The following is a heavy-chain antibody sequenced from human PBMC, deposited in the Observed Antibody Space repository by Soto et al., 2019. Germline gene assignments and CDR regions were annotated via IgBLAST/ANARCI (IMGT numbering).Heavy chain of an antibody. J-gene: IGHJ4*02. CDR1: CYTFTRYW. V-gene: IGHV1-18*01. CDR3: ARRGHGNCFDY. D-gene: IGHD6-25*01. Sequence: GPVKVSCKASCYTFTRYWVGGVGQAPGQGLEWMGWISAYNGHTIYAQKIQGRVTMTTDTSTYTAYMELRSLRSDDTAVYYCARRGHGNCFDYWGQGTLVTVSS. CDR2: ISAYNGHT.